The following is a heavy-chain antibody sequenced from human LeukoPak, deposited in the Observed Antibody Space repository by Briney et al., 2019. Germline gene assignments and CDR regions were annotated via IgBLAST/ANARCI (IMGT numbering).Heavy chain of an antibody. D-gene: IGHD6-19*01. V-gene: IGHV1-58*02. CDR2: IVVGSGNT. Sequence: GTSVKVSYKASGFTFTSSAMQWVRQARGQRLEWIGWIVVGSGNTNYAQKFQERVTITRDMSTSTAYMELSSLRSEDTAVYYCAAETRSSGWYEAYYGMDVWGQGTTVTVSS. CDR1: GFTFTSSA. J-gene: IGHJ6*02. CDR3: AAETRSSGWYEAYYGMDV.